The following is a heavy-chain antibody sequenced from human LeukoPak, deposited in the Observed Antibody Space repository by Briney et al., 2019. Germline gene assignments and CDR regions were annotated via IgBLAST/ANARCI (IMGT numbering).Heavy chain of an antibody. V-gene: IGHV4-38-2*01. D-gene: IGHD5-18*01. CDR3: ARLTNTALMVYFDY. Sequence: SETLSLTCDVSGYSIRSDSYWGWVRQPPGKGLEWIASISHTGSTYYNPSLKSRVTISVDTSKNQFSLKLSSVTAADTAVYYCARLTNTALMVYFDYWGQGTLVTVSS. J-gene: IGHJ4*02. CDR2: ISHTGST. CDR1: GYSIRSDSY.